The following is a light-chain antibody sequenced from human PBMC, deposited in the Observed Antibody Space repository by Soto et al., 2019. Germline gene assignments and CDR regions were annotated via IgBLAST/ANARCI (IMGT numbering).Light chain of an antibody. CDR3: SSYTSSVTLV. Sequence: QSALTQPASVSGSPGQSITICCTRTSSDIAGYNYVSWYQHHPGEAPKLMIYDVSNRPSGVSNRFSGSKSGNTASLTISGLQAEDEADYYCSSYTSSVTLVFGGGTKLTVL. CDR2: DVS. J-gene: IGLJ2*01. V-gene: IGLV2-14*03. CDR1: SSDIAGYNY.